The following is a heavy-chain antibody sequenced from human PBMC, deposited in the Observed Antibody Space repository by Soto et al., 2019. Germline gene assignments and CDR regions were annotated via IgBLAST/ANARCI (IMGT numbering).Heavy chain of an antibody. CDR3: AKNVAVAGFCLDP. CDR2: IYSSGST. Sequence: SETLSLTCTVAGGSVSSDTHYWSWIRQPPGKRLEWIGFIYSSGSTNYNPSLKSRVTMSVDTSKNQFSLKLRSVTAADTAVYYCAKNVAVAGFCLDPWGQGTLVTVSS. D-gene: IGHD6-19*01. CDR1: GGSVSSDTHY. J-gene: IGHJ5*02. V-gene: IGHV4-61*01.